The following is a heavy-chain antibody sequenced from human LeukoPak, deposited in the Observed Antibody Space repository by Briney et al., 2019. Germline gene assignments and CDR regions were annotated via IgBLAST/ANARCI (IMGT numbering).Heavy chain of an antibody. CDR1: GFTFTKCA. CDR3: AKDQSRVGGSDPFDS. V-gene: IGHV3-23*01. Sequence: GGSLRLSCAASGFTFTKCALTWVPESPGKALECVTRISGSVASAYYAESVKGRFTTSRDNSTNTVYLQMNRVSVEETAVYYCAKDQSRVGGSDPFDSWGQGTLVTVSS. J-gene: IGHJ5*01. CDR2: ISGSVASA. D-gene: IGHD1-26*01.